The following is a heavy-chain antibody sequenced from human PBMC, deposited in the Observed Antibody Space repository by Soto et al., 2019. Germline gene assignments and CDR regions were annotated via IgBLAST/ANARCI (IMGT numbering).Heavy chain of an antibody. CDR2: ISGSGGST. CDR3: AKDINPGIAAAGTPLDV. V-gene: IGHV3-23*01. D-gene: IGHD6-13*01. J-gene: IGHJ6*02. Sequence: GGSLRLSCAASGFTFSSYAMSWVRQAPGKGLEWVSAISGSGGSTYYADSVKGRFTISRDNSKNTLYLQTNSLRAEDTAVYYCAKDINPGIAAAGTPLDVWGQGTTVTFSS. CDR1: GFTFSSYA.